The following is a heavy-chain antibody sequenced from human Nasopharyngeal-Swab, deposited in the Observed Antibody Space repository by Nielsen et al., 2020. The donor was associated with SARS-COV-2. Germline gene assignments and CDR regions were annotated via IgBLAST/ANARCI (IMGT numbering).Heavy chain of an antibody. CDR2: VSGSGKIT. J-gene: IGHJ6*02. CDR1: GFTFNNNA. Sequence: GESLKISCLASGFTFNNNAMTWVRQAPGKGLEWVSTVSGSGKITYYADSVKGRFTISRDNSQNTLYLQMNSLRAEDTAVYYCARGGNYYDSSGYVYYYYGMDVWGQGTTVTVSS. CDR3: ARGGNYYDSSGYVYYYYGMDV. D-gene: IGHD3-22*01. V-gene: IGHV3-23*01.